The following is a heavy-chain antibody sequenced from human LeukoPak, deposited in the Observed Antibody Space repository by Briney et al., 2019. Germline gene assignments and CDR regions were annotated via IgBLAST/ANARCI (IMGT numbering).Heavy chain of an antibody. D-gene: IGHD6-19*01. CDR2: ISAYNGNT. Sequence: ASVKVSCKASGYTFTSYGISWVRQDPGQGLEWMGWISAYNGNTNYAQKLQGRVTMTTDTSTSTAYMELRSLRSDDTAVYYCARSIAVPSPFDPWGQGTLVTVSS. J-gene: IGHJ5*02. CDR3: ARSIAVPSPFDP. V-gene: IGHV1-18*01. CDR1: GYTFTSYG.